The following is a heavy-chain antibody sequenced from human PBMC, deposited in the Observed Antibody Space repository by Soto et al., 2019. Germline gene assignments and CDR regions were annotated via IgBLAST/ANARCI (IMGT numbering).Heavy chain of an antibody. Sequence: SETLSLTCGVSGGSISTSNWWNWVRQSPEKGLEWIGQVLHTGNTNYNPSLKTRVFISVDKSKNQISLELTSVTAADTALYFCARSDSGDSNSHYFDYWGQGTLVTVSS. J-gene: IGHJ4*02. D-gene: IGHD4-17*01. CDR1: GGSISTSNW. CDR2: VLHTGNT. CDR3: ARSDSGDSNSHYFDY. V-gene: IGHV4-4*02.